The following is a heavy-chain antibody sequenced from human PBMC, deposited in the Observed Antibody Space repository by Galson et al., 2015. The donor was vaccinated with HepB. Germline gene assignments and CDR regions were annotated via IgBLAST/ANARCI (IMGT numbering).Heavy chain of an antibody. CDR2: ISYDGSNK. J-gene: IGHJ3*02. V-gene: IGHV3-30*18. CDR3: AKANYYDSSGYYYDGWGGGAFDI. CDR1: GFTFSSYG. Sequence: SLRLSCAASGFTFSSYGMHWVRQAPGKGLEWVAVISYDGSNKYYADSVKGRFTISRDNSKNTLYLQMNSLRAEDTAVYYCAKANYYDSSGYYYDGWGGGAFDIWGQGTMVTVSS. D-gene: IGHD3-22*01.